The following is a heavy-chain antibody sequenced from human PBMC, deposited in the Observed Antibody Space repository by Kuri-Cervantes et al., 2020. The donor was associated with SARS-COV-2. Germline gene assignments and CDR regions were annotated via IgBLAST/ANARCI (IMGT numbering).Heavy chain of an antibody. D-gene: IGHD4-11*01. Sequence: SETLSLTCAVYGGSFSGYSWSWLRHPPGKGLEWLGYLYRCGSTYYHPSLKSRVTISVDRSKNQFSLKLSSVTAADTAVYYCARRINYWWFGPWGQGTLVTVSS. CDR1: GGSFSGYS. CDR2: LYRCGST. V-gene: IGHV4-30-2*01. CDR3: ARRINYWWFGP. J-gene: IGHJ5*02.